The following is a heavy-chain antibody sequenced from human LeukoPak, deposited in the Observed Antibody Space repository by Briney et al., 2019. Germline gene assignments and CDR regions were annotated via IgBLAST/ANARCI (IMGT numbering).Heavy chain of an antibody. Sequence: GGPLRLSCAASGFTFDDYGMSWVRQAPGKGLEWVSGINWNGGSTGYADSVKGRFTISRDNAKNSLYLQMNSLRAEDTALYYCARDSWYSSSSGGCFDYWGQGTLVTVSS. J-gene: IGHJ4*02. CDR2: INWNGGST. D-gene: IGHD6-6*01. CDR3: ARDSWYSSSSGGCFDY. CDR1: GFTFDDYG. V-gene: IGHV3-20*04.